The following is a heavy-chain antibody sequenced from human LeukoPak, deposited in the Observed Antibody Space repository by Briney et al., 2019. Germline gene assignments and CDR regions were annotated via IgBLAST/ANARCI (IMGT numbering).Heavy chain of an antibody. Sequence: GGSLRLSCAASGFTFSSYSMNWVRQAPGKGLEWVSSISSSSSYIYYADSVKGRFTISRDNAKNSLNLQMNSLRAEDTAVYYCARSRVGPASSGWYVGYFDYWSQGTLVTVSS. CDR3: ARSRVGPASSGWYVGYFDY. V-gene: IGHV3-21*01. CDR2: ISSSSSYI. J-gene: IGHJ4*02. D-gene: IGHD6-19*01. CDR1: GFTFSSYS.